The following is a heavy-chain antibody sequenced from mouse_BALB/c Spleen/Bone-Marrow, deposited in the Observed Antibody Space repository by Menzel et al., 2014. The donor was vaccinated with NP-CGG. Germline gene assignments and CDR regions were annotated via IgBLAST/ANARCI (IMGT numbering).Heavy chain of an antibody. V-gene: IGHV1-80*01. J-gene: IGHJ4*01. CDR3: ARCLAGTSALDF. CDR1: GYAFSSYW. Sequence: VHLVESGAELVRPGSSVKISCKASGYAFSSYWMNWVKQRPGQGLEWIGQIYPGDGDTNYNGKFKGKATLTADKSSSTAYMQLSSLTSDDSAVYFCARCLAGTSALDFWGQGTSVTVSS. CDR2: IYPGDGDT. D-gene: IGHD4-1*01.